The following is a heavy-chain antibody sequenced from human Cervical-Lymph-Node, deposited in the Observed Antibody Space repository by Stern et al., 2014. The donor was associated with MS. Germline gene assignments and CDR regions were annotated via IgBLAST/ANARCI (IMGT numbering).Heavy chain of an antibody. Sequence: EVQLVESGGGLVQPGGSLRLSCAASGFTFSSYWMSWVRQAPGKGLEWVANIKKDGSEKYYVDSVKGRFTISRDDTKNSVYLQMNSLRAEDTAVYYCARVVQSYDWLLPTAPDYWGQGTLVTVSS. CDR1: GFTFSSYW. D-gene: IGHD3-9*01. J-gene: IGHJ4*02. CDR2: IKKDGSEK. CDR3: ARVVQSYDWLLPTAPDY. V-gene: IGHV3-7*01.